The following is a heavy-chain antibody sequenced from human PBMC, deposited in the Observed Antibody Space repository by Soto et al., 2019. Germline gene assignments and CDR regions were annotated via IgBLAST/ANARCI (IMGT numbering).Heavy chain of an antibody. D-gene: IGHD6-13*01. V-gene: IGHV3-9*01. Sequence: GGSLRLSCAASGFTFDDYAMHWVRQAPGKGLEWVSGISWNSGSIGYADSVKGRFTISRDNAKNSLYLQMNSLRAEDTALYYCAKEGSSTSYYYYMDVWGKGTTVTVSS. CDR2: ISWNSGSI. CDR1: GFTFDDYA. CDR3: AKEGSSTSYYYYMDV. J-gene: IGHJ6*03.